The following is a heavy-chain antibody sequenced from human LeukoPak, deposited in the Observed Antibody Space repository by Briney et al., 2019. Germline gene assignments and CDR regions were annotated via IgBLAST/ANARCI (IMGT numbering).Heavy chain of an antibody. D-gene: IGHD1-26*01. J-gene: IGHJ1*01. CDR1: GFTFSNAR. CDR3: TTSVGATAY. Sequence: GGSLRLSCAPAGFTFSNARMNWVRQAPRKGLEWVGRIKTKTDDRATDYSAPVKSTFTSSRYNSKTTLDLHMNSLKTEDTAIYYCTTSVGATAYWGQGTLVTVSS. V-gene: IGHV3-15*01. CDR2: IKTKTDDRAT.